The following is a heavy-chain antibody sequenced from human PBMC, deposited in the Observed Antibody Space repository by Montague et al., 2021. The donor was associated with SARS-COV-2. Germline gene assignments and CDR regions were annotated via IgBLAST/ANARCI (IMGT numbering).Heavy chain of an antibody. D-gene: IGHD3-10*01. V-gene: IGHV3-23*01. Sequence: SLRLSCAASGFTFSAYAMNWVRQAPGRGLEWVAGVSGGVGNTYYADSVKGRFTISRDNSKKALYLQLNTLRPEDTAVYYCAKGVDRMVQGIIIWKNGDYFDYWGQGTLVAVSS. J-gene: IGHJ4*02. CDR3: AKGVDRMVQGIIIWKNGDYFDY. CDR1: GFTFSAYA. CDR2: VSGGVGNT.